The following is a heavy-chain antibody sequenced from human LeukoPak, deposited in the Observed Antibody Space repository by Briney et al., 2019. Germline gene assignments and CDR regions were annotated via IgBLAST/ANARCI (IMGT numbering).Heavy chain of an antibody. CDR3: ARDFNWEASSSSENWFDP. D-gene: IGHD6-6*01. V-gene: IGHV1-69*13. Sequence: LVKVSCKASGGTFSSYAISWVRQAPGQGLEWMGGIIPIFGTANYAQKFQGRVTITADESTSTAYMELSSLRSEDTAVYYCARDFNWEASSSSENWFDPWGQGTLVTVSS. CDR2: IIPIFGTA. J-gene: IGHJ5*02. CDR1: GGTFSSYA.